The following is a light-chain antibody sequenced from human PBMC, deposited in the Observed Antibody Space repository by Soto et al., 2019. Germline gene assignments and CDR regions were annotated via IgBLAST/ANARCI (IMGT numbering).Light chain of an antibody. CDR1: QSISSY. J-gene: IGKJ4*01. V-gene: IGKV1-5*03. CDR3: QQYDSHPLT. Sequence: DIQMTQSPSSLSASVGDRVSITCRASQSISSYLNWYQQRPGKTPILLIYRASILGSGVPSRFSGSGAGTEFALTISSLQPDDFATYYCQQYDSHPLTFGGGTKVDIK. CDR2: RAS.